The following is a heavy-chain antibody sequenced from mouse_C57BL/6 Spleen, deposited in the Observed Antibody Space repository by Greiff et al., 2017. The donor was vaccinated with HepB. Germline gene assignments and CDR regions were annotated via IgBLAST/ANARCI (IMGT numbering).Heavy chain of an antibody. D-gene: IGHD1-1*01. CDR1: GFNIKDDY. CDR2: IDPENGDT. J-gene: IGHJ3*01. CDR3: TNRPHYYGSSWFAY. Sequence: EVQLQQSGAELVRPGASVKLSCTASGFNIKDDYMHWVKQRPEQGLEWIGWIDPENGDTEYASKFQGKATITADTSSNTAYLQLSSLTSEDTAVYYCTNRPHYYGSSWFAYWGQGTLVTVSA. V-gene: IGHV14-4*01.